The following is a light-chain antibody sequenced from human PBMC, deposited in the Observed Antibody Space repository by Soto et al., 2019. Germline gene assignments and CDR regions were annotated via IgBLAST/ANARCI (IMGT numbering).Light chain of an antibody. J-gene: IGLJ2*01. CDR2: YDS. CDR1: NIGSKS. CDR3: QVWDSSSDHPDVV. Sequence: SYELTQPPSVSVAPGKTARITCGRNNIGSKSVHWYQQKPGQAPVLVIYYDSDRPSGIPERFSGSNSGNTATLTISRVEAGDEADYYCQVWDSSSDHPDVVFGGGTQLTVL. V-gene: IGLV3-21*04.